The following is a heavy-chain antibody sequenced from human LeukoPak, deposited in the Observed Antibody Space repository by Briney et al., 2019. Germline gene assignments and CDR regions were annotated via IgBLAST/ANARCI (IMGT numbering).Heavy chain of an antibody. CDR3: AKTPTGGSNWFDP. J-gene: IGHJ5*02. Sequence: GGSLRLSCAASGFTFSSYSLNWVRQAPGKGLEWVSSISSSSSYIYYADSVKGRFTISRDNAKNSLYLQMNSLRAEDTAVYYCAKTPTGGSNWFDPWGQGTLVTVSS. D-gene: IGHD1-1*01. CDR2: ISSSSSYI. CDR1: GFTFSSYS. V-gene: IGHV3-21*01.